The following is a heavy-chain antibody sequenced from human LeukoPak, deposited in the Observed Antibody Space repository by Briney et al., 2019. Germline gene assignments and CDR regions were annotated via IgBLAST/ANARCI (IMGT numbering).Heavy chain of an antibody. CDR2: INHSGST. J-gene: IGHJ5*02. CDR1: GGSISTYY. V-gene: IGHV4-59*01. CDR3: AREEIRSWFDP. D-gene: IGHD5-24*01. Sequence: SETLSLTCTVSGGSISTYYWSWIRQPPGRGLEWIGEINHSGSTNYNPSLKSRVTISVDTSKNQFSLKLSSVTAADTAVYYCAREEIRSWFDPWGQGTLVTVSS.